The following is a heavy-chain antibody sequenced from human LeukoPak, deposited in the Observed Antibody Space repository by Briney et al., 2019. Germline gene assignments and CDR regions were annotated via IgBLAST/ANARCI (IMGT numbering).Heavy chain of an antibody. D-gene: IGHD5-24*01. CDR1: GFTFSSYS. CDR2: ISSSSSTI. CDR3: AKELHDL. J-gene: IGHJ4*02. Sequence: GGSLRLSCAASGFTFSSYSMNWVRQAPGKGLEWISYISSSSSTIYYADFVKGRFTISRDNAKNSLYLQMNSLRAEDTAVYYCAKELHDLWGQGTLVTVSS. V-gene: IGHV3-48*04.